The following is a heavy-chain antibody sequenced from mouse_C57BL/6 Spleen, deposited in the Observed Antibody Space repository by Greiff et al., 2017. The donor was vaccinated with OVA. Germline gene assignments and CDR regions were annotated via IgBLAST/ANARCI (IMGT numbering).Heavy chain of an antibody. CDR1: GFTFSSYA. V-gene: IGHV5-9-1*02. Sequence: EVKLVESGEGLVKPGGSLKLSCAASGFTFSSYAMSWVRQTPEKRLEWVAYISSGGDYIYYADTGKGRFTISRDNARNNRYLQMSSLKSEDTAMYYCTREGVSLYFDVWGTGTTVTVSS. J-gene: IGHJ1*03. CDR3: TREGVSLYFDV. CDR2: ISSGGDYI.